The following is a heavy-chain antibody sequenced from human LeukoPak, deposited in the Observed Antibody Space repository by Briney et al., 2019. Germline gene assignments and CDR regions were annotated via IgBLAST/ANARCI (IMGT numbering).Heavy chain of an antibody. Sequence: ETLSLTCAVYGGSFSGYYWSWIRQPPGKGLEWIGEINHSGSTNYNPSLKSRVTISVGTSKNQFYLKLSSVTAADTAVYYCARGRRNYYGSGSYLDYWGQGTLVTVSS. D-gene: IGHD3-10*01. CDR3: ARGRRNYYGSGSYLDY. V-gene: IGHV4-34*01. J-gene: IGHJ4*02. CDR1: GGSFSGYY. CDR2: INHSGST.